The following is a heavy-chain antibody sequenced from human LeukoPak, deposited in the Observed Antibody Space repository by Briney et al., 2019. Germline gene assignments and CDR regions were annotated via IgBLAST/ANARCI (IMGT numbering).Heavy chain of an antibody. CDR1: GYTFTTYY. Sequence: ASVKVSCKASGYTFTTYYMHWVRQAPGQGLEWMGIINPSGGSTSYAQKFQGRVTMTRDTSTSTVYMELSSLRSEDTAVYYCARVRTGYYYDSSGYYFDAFDIWGQGTMVTVSS. V-gene: IGHV1-46*03. J-gene: IGHJ3*02. CDR3: ARVRTGYYYDSSGYYFDAFDI. D-gene: IGHD3-22*01. CDR2: INPSGGST.